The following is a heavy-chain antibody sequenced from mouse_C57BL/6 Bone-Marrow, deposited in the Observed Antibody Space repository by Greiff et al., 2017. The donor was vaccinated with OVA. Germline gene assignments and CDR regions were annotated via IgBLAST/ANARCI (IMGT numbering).Heavy chain of an antibody. D-gene: IGHD1-1*01. V-gene: IGHV1-81*01. CDR1: GYTFTSYG. Sequence: QVQLQQSGAELARPGASVKLSCKASGYTFTSYGISWVKQRTGQGLEWIGEIYPRSGNTYYNEKFKGKATLTADKSSSTAYMELRSLTSEDSAVYFCARPPITTVVKGLAYWGQGTLVTVSA. CDR2: IYPRSGNT. J-gene: IGHJ3*01. CDR3: ARPPITTVVKGLAY.